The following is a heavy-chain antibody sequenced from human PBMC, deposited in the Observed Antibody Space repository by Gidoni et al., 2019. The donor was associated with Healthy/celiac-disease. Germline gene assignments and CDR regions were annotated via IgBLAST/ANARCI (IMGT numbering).Heavy chain of an antibody. J-gene: IGHJ4*02. CDR1: GGSISSYY. Sequence: QVQLQESGPGLVKPSETLSLTCTVSGGSISSYYWSWIRQPPGKGLEWIGYIYYSGSTNYNPSLKSRVTISVDTSKNQFSLKLSSVTAADTAVYYCARQDPSGWYLNFDYWGQGTLVTVSS. CDR2: IYYSGST. D-gene: IGHD6-19*01. V-gene: IGHV4-59*08. CDR3: ARQDPSGWYLNFDY.